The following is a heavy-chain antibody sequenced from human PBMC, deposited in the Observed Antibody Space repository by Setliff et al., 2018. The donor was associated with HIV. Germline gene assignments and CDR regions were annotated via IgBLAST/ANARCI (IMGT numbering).Heavy chain of an antibody. CDR3: ARDGISGGAYPPYYFDY. Sequence: GGSLRLSCAGSGFTFSGYGMHWVRQAPGKGLEWVGSIWYDGRHADYADSVKGRFTISRDNSKNTLYLQFDSLSADDTAVYYCARDGISGGAYPPYYFDYWGHGTLVTVSS. J-gene: IGHJ4*01. CDR1: GFTFSGYG. V-gene: IGHV3-33*01. D-gene: IGHD2-15*01. CDR2: IWYDGRHA.